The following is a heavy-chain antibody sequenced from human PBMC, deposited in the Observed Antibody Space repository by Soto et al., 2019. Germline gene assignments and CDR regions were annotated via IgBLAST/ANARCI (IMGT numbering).Heavy chain of an antibody. CDR1: GFTFSDSY. V-gene: IGHV3-11*01. CDR3: ARVSWREKYGMDV. Sequence: QVQLVESGGGLVKPGGSLRLSCAASGFTFSDSYMSWFRQAPGKGLEWISYITFSGNTVYYADSLKGRFTISRDNAKNSLYLQMNRLRAEDTAVYYWARVSWREKYGMDVWGQGTTVTVSS. CDR2: ITFSGNTV. J-gene: IGHJ6*02.